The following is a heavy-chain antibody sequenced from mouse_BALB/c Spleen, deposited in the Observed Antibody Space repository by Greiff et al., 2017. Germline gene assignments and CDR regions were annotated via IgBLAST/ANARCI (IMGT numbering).Heavy chain of an antibody. CDR2: ISSGSSTI. V-gene: IGHV5-17*02. Sequence: EVHLVESGGGLVQPGGSRKLSCAASGFTFSSFGMHWVRQAPEKGLEWVAYISSGSSTIYYADTVKGRFTISRDNPKNTLFLQMTSLRSEDTAMYYCARTLPLAYWGQGTLVTVSA. CDR1: GFTFSSFG. D-gene: IGHD2-1*01. J-gene: IGHJ3*01. CDR3: ARTLPLAY.